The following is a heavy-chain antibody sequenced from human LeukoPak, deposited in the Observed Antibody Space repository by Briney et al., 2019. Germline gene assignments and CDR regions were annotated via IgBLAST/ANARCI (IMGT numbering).Heavy chain of an antibody. CDR1: GFTFSRYW. Sequence: GGSLRLSCAASGFTFSRYWMSWVRQAPGKGLEWVANIKQDGSEKYYVDSVKGRFTISRDNAKNSLYLQMNSLRAEDTAVYYCARVGYSFSSVDYWGQGTLVTVSS. CDR2: IKQDGSEK. D-gene: IGHD6-6*01. J-gene: IGHJ4*02. CDR3: ARVGYSFSSVDY. V-gene: IGHV3-7*01.